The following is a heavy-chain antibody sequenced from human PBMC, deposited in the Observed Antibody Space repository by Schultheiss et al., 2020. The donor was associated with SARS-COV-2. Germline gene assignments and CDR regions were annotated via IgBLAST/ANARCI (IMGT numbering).Heavy chain of an antibody. D-gene: IGHD3-16*01. Sequence: GESLKISCAASGFTFSSYWMSWVRQAPGKGLEWVANIKQDGSEKYYVDSVKGRFTISRDNSKNTLYLQMGSLRAEDMAVYYCARDGVFGDYWGQGTLVTVSS. CDR1: GFTFSSYW. CDR3: ARDGVFGDY. J-gene: IGHJ4*02. V-gene: IGHV3-7*01. CDR2: IKQDGSEK.